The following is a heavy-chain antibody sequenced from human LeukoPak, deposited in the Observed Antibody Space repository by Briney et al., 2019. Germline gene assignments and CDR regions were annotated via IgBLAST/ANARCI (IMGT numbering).Heavy chain of an antibody. Sequence: SETLSLTCAVYGGSFSGYYWSWIRQPPGKGLEWIGEINHSGSTNYNPSLKSRVTISVDTSKNQFSLKLSSVTAADTAVYYCARVNRLRYSDWLLSTTRPGVFDYWGQGTLVTVSS. CDR2: INHSGST. J-gene: IGHJ4*02. D-gene: IGHD3-9*01. V-gene: IGHV4-34*01. CDR1: GGSFSGYY. CDR3: ARVNRLRYSDWLLSTTRPGVFDY.